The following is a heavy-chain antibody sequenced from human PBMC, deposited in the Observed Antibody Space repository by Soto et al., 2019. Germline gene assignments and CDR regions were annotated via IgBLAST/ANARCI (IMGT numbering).Heavy chain of an antibody. CDR2: INHSGST. CDR3: AHFWSGPASYYYYGMDV. Sequence: RSLTCAVYGGSFSGYYWSWIRQPPGKGLEWIGEINHSGSTNYNPSLKSRVTISVDTSKNQFSLKLSSVTAADTAVYYCAHFWSGPASYYYYGMDVWGQGTTVTVSS. V-gene: IGHV4-34*01. J-gene: IGHJ6*02. CDR1: GGSFSGYY. D-gene: IGHD3-3*02.